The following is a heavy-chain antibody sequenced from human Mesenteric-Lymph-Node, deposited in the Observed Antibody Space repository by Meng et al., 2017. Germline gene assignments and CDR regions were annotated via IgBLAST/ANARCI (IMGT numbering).Heavy chain of an antibody. Sequence: GQPVGSGGGLGQPGGSLRPSCAASGFSFSTYWMHWVRQAPGKGLVWVSRTDNEGTSSTYADSVKGRFTTRRDNAKNTVYLQMNSLRADDTAVYYCVRGRYCSDTRCNEGYLDLWGRGTLVTVSS. V-gene: IGHV3-74*01. J-gene: IGHJ2*01. CDR3: VRGRYCSDTRCNEGYLDL. CDR2: TDNEGTSS. D-gene: IGHD2-2*01. CDR1: GFSFSTYW.